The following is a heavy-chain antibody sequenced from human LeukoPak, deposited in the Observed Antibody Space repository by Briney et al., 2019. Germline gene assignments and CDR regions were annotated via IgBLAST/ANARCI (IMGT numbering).Heavy chain of an antibody. V-gene: IGHV3-21*01. CDR3: ARADTTMVDPYIDY. Sequence: GGSLRLSCAASGFTFSSYSMNWVRQAPGKGLEWVSSISSSGSYIYYADSMQGRFTISRDNSKNSLFLQMNSLRAEDTAVYYCARADTTMVDPYIDYWGQGTLVTVYS. D-gene: IGHD5-18*01. J-gene: IGHJ4*02. CDR1: GFTFSSYS. CDR2: ISSSGSYI.